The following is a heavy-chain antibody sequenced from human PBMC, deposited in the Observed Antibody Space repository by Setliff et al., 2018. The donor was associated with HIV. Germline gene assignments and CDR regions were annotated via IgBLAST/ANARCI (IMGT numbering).Heavy chain of an antibody. J-gene: IGHJ4*02. CDR3: ARSQPDTIFGVVTFDF. CDR1: GGSISGSGPGYY. V-gene: IGHV4-39*01. D-gene: IGHD3-3*01. Sequence: KTSETLSLTCSVSGGSISGSGPGYYWGWVRQPPGGGLEWIGSVYYSGSTYYNPSLRSRVTISVDTSKNQLSLRLTSLTAADTAVYYCARSQPDTIFGVVTFDFWGQGQMVTVSS. CDR2: VYYSGST.